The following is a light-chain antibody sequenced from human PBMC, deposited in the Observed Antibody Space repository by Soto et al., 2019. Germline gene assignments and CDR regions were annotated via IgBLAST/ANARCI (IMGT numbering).Light chain of an antibody. CDR1: QSVGSK. CDR2: DTF. V-gene: IGKV3-15*01. CDR3: QQSYSTPLT. Sequence: EIVMTQSPATLSVSPGERATLSCRASQSVGSKLAWYQQRPGQAPRLVIYDTFTRATGIPARFSGSGSGTEFTLTISNLQSEDFATYYCQQSYSTPLTFGGGTKVEIK. J-gene: IGKJ4*01.